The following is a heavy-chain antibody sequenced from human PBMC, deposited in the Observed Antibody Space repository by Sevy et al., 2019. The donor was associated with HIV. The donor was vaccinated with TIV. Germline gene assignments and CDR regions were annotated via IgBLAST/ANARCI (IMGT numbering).Heavy chain of an antibody. Sequence: GGSLRLSCAASGFTFSYAWMNWVRQAPGKGLEWVGRIQSKADGGTIDYAAPVKGRFTISRDDSQNTLYLQMNSLKTEDTAVYYCSTVPIILLLVTNGMDVWGQGTTVTVSS. D-gene: IGHD2-8*02. J-gene: IGHJ6*02. CDR1: GFTFSYAW. CDR3: STVPIILLLVTNGMDV. V-gene: IGHV3-15*01. CDR2: IQSKADGGTI.